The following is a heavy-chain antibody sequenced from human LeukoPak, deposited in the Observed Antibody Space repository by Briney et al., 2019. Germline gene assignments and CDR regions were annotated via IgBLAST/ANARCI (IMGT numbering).Heavy chain of an antibody. V-gene: IGHV3-21*01. CDR2: ISSSSSRYI. D-gene: IGHD2-2*01. J-gene: IGHJ4*02. CDR1: GFTFSSYT. Sequence: GGSLRLSCAASGFTFSSYTMNWVRQAPGKGLEWVSSISSSSSRYIYYADSVKGRFTISRDNAKNSLYLQMNSLRAEDTAVYYCATVGCSNTGCYLTRNLFDYWGQGILVTVSS. CDR3: ATVGCSNTGCYLTRNLFDY.